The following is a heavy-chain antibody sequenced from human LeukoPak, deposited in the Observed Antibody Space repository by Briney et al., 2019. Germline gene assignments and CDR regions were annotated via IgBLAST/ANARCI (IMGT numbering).Heavy chain of an antibody. J-gene: IGHJ3*02. Sequence: SETLSLTCTVCGGSISGYYWNWIRQPPGKGLEWIGFIYYSGSTNYNPSLKSRVTISVDTSKNQSSLRLSSVTAADTAVYYCARLLGNIAAAGSFYTFDIWGQGTMVTVSS. CDR1: GGSISGYY. CDR3: ARLLGNIAAAGSFYTFDI. D-gene: IGHD6-13*01. CDR2: IYYSGST. V-gene: IGHV4-59*08.